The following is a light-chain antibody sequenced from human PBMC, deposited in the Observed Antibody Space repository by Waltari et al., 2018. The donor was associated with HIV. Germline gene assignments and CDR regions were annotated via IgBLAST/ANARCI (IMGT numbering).Light chain of an antibody. Sequence: QSVLTQPPSESATPGQRVTISCSGGSSNTGSPYVYWYQQIPGTAPKLLIDRNNQRPARGPDRVSGSKSGSSASRAMSGRQSGDEADYYCAAWDDSLNSVVFGTGTRVTVL. CDR2: RNN. V-gene: IGLV1-47*01. CDR1: SSNTGSPY. CDR3: AAWDDSLNSVV. J-gene: IGLJ1*01.